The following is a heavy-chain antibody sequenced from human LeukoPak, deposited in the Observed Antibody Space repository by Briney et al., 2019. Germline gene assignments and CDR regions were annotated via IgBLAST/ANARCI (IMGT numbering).Heavy chain of an antibody. CDR3: VSFYETY. V-gene: IGHV3-74*01. J-gene: IGHJ4*02. Sequence: GGSLGLSCAASGNYWMHWVRQAPGKGLVWVSHINSDGSWTSYADSVKGRFTISKDNAKNTVYLQMNSLRAEDTAVYYCVSFYETYWGRGTLVTVSS. D-gene: IGHD2/OR15-2a*01. CDR2: INSDGSWT. CDR1: GNYW.